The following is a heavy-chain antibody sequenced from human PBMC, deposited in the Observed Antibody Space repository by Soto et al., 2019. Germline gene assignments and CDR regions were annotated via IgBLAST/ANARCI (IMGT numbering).Heavy chain of an antibody. D-gene: IGHD4-17*01. V-gene: IGHV4-34*02. CDR3: ARATTGIDY. Sequence: QVQLQQWGAGLLKPSETLSLTCAVYGGSLSGYYWSWIRQPPGKGLEWIGEINHSGNTNYNPSLKXRXTXXVDTSKSQFSLNLTSVTAAATAVYYCARATTGIDYWGQGNLVTVSS. J-gene: IGHJ4*02. CDR1: GGSLSGYY. CDR2: INHSGNT.